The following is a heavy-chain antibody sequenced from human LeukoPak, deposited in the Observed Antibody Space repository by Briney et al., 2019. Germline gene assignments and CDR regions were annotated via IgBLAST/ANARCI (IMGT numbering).Heavy chain of an antibody. V-gene: IGHV1-2*02. D-gene: IGHD3-10*01. CDR2: INPNSGGT. Sequence: ASVKVSCKASGYTFTGYYMHWVRQAPGQGLEWMGWINPNSGGTNYAQKFQGRVTMTRDTSISTAYMELSRLRAEDTALYYCAKGIITMVRGPLAGYYYYGMDVWGQGTTVTVSS. CDR1: GYTFTGYY. J-gene: IGHJ6*02. CDR3: AKGIITMVRGPLAGYYYYGMDV.